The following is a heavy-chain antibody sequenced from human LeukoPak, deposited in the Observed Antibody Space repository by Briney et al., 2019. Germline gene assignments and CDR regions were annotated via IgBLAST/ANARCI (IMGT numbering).Heavy chain of an antibody. CDR2: LNSDGSST. D-gene: IGHD3-22*01. V-gene: IGHV3-74*01. J-gene: IGHJ4*02. Sequence: GVSLRLSCAASGFTFSSYWMHWVRQAPGKGLVWVSRLNSDGSSTSYADSVKGRFTISRDNAKNTLYLQMNSLRAEDTAVYYCARVYYDGPLDYWGQGTLVTVS. CDR3: ARVYYDGPLDY. CDR1: GFTFSSYW.